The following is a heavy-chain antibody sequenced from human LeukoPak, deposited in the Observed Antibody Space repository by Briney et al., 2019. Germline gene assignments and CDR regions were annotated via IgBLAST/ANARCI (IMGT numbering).Heavy chain of an antibody. V-gene: IGHV1-18*01. J-gene: IGHJ4*02. Sequence: GASVKVSCKASGYTFTSYGISWVRQAPGQGLEWMGWISAYNGNTNYAQKLQGRVTLTTDTSTTTAYMALRSLRSDDTAVYYCARKSGSYFTPHPPDYWGQGTLVTVSS. CDR2: ISAYNGNT. CDR3: ARKSGSYFTPHPPDY. D-gene: IGHD1-26*01. CDR1: GYTFTSYG.